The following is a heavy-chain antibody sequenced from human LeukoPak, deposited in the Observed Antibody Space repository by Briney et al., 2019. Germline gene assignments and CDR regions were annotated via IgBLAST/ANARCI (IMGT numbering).Heavy chain of an antibody. J-gene: IGHJ4*02. V-gene: IGHV3-23*01. CDR2: VSGSGRNT. Sequence: HPGGSLRLSCAGSGFTFSNYAMTWVRQAPGKGLEWVSSVSGSGRNTFYPDSVEGRFTISRDNSKNTLYLQMNSLRAEDTAVYYCARDAGHDSSGYYYGYFDYWGQGTLVTVSS. CDR3: ARDAGHDSSGYYYGYFDY. D-gene: IGHD3-22*01. CDR1: GFTFSNYA.